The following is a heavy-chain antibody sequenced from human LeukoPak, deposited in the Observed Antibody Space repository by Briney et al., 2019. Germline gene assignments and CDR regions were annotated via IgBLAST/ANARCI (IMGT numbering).Heavy chain of an antibody. CDR3: ARGSWFGELLPFDY. CDR1: EFTFDSYA. D-gene: IGHD3-10*01. Sequence: GGSLRLSCAASEFTFDSYAMHWVRQAPGKGLEWVAVISYDGSNEYYTDSVRGRFSISRDNSKNTLYLQMYSLSDEDTAVYYCARGSWFGELLPFDYWGQGTLVTVSS. V-gene: IGHV3-30-3*01. CDR2: ISYDGSNE. J-gene: IGHJ4*02.